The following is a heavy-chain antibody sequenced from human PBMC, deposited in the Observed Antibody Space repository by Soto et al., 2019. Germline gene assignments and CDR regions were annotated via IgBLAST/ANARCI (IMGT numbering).Heavy chain of an antibody. CDR3: ARDSCSWYSPGSLDY. D-gene: IGHD6-13*01. V-gene: IGHV3-33*01. Sequence: SLRLSCAASGFTFSSYGMHWVRQAPGKGLEWVAVIWYDGSNKYYADSVKGRFTISRDNSKNTLYLQMNSLRAEDTAVYYCARDSCSWYSPGSLDYWGQGTLVTVSS. CDR1: GFTFSSYG. CDR2: IWYDGSNK. J-gene: IGHJ4*02.